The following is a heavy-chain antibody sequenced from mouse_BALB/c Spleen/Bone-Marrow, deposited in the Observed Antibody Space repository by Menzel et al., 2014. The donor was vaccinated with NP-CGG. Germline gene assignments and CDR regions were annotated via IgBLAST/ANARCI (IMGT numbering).Heavy chain of an antibody. CDR1: GYTFTNYY. CDR2: INPNNGDT. CDR3: ARGYMDY. V-gene: IGHV1-26*01. D-gene: IGHD1-3*01. J-gene: IGHJ2*01. Sequence: EVQLQQSGPELVKPGASVKMSCKASGYTFTNYYMKWVKLSHGKSLEWIGDINPNNGDTFYNQKFEGKATLTVDKSSSTAYIQLNILTSEDSAVYYCARGYMDYWGQGTTLTVSS.